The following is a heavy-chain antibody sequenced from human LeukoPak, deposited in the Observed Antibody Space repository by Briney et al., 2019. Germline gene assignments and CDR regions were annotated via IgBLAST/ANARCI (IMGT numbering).Heavy chain of an antibody. Sequence: SVKVSCKASGGTFSSYALSWVRQAPGRGIEWMGRIIPIFDTADYTQKFQGRLTFTVDKSTGTAFMELSSLRSEDSATYYCVRDYDTNGPQKTYFDFWGQGTLVTVSS. CDR2: IIPIFDTA. CDR1: GGTFSSYA. CDR3: VRDYDTNGPQKTYFDF. V-gene: IGHV1-69*06. D-gene: IGHD2-8*01. J-gene: IGHJ4*02.